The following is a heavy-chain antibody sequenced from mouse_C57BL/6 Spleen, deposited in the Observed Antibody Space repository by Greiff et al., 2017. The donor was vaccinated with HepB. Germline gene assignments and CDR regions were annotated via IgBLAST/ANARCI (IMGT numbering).Heavy chain of an antibody. Sequence: EVQLVESGGGLVKPGGSLKLSCAASGFTFSSYAMSWVRQTPEKRLEWVATISDGGSYTYYPDNVKGRFTISRDNAKNNLYLQMSHLKSEDTAMYYCAKSSPHYYGSSYYWYFDVWGTGTTVTVSS. D-gene: IGHD1-1*01. CDR1: GFTFSSYA. V-gene: IGHV5-4*01. J-gene: IGHJ1*03. CDR2: ISDGGSYT. CDR3: AKSSPHYYGSSYYWYFDV.